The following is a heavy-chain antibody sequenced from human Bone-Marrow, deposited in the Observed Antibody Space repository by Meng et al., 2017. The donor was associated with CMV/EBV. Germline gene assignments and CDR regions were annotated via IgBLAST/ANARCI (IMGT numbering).Heavy chain of an antibody. CDR1: GGSFSGYY. V-gene: IGHV4-34*01. D-gene: IGHD3-10*01. CDR3: ARGELAGIFDY. Sequence: LACAVYGGSFSGYYWSWIRQPPGKGLEWIGEINHSGSTNYNPSLKSRVTISVDTSKNQFSLKLSSVTAADTAVYYCARGELAGIFDYWGQGTLVTVSS. J-gene: IGHJ4*02. CDR2: INHSGST.